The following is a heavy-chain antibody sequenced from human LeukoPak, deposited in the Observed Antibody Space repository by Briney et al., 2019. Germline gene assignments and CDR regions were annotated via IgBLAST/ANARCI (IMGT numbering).Heavy chain of an antibody. Sequence: GGSLRLSCAASGFIFPNAWIHWVRQAPGKGLEWVGRIKNKNSGRTTNYIAPVKGRFTISRDDSTNTLYLEMDSLKTEDTAVYYRVTDGGLLPYYFTYWGQGTLVTVSS. CDR1: GFIFPNAW. D-gene: IGHD3-10*01. V-gene: IGHV3-15*01. CDR3: VTDGGLLPYYFTY. CDR2: IKNKNSGRTT. J-gene: IGHJ1*01.